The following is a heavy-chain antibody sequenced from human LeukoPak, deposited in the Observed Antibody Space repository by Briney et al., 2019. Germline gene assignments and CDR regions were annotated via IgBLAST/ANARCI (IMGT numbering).Heavy chain of an antibody. CDR1: EFTFSTYS. CDR2: ITGSSGTI. Sequence: PGGSLRLSCAASEFTFSTYSFNWVRQAPGKGLEWLSYITGSSGTIYYADSVKGRFTISRDNAKNSLYLQMNSLRDEDTAVYYCARSRITVASTAWAYWGQGTLVTVSS. J-gene: IGHJ4*02. CDR3: ARSRITVASTAWAY. V-gene: IGHV3-48*02. D-gene: IGHD6-19*01.